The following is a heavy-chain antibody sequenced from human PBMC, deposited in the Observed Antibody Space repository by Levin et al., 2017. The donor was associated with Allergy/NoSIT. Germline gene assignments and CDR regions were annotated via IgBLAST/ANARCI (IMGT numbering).Heavy chain of an antibody. Sequence: EASVKVSCKASGYTFKNYGISWVRQAPGQGLEWRGWISTHNGNTNYAQSFQGRVTMNTDTSTSTADMDLRSLISDDTAVYYCARFVVTPVSYFYMDVWGKGTTVTVSS. V-gene: IGHV1-18*01. D-gene: IGHD2-2*01. CDR3: ARFVVTPVSYFYMDV. J-gene: IGHJ6*03. CDR1: GYTFKNYG. CDR2: ISTHNGNT.